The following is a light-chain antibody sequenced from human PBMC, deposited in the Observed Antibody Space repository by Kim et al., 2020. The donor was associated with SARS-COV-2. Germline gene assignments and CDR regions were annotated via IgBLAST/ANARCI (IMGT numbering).Light chain of an antibody. V-gene: IGLV1-44*01. Sequence: GQRVTISCSGGSSNSGGNTVNWYRQLPGTAPTLLIHSNSQRHSGVPDRFSGSKSGTSASLAISGLQSEDEAAYYCASWDDRLNAYVFGSGTKVTVL. CDR3: ASWDDRLNAYV. CDR1: SSNSGGNT. J-gene: IGLJ1*01. CDR2: SNS.